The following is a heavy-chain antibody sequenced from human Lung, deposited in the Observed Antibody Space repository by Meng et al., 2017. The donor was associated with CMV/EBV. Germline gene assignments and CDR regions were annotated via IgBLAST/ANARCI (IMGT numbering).Heavy chain of an antibody. CDR1: GFTFKSYR. Sequence: GESLKISCAASGFTFKSYRMDWVRQAPGKGLEWVSAISSSSSLFYYIDSVKGRFTISRDNAKNLLYLQMNSLRVEDTAVYYWAGDGTVEQKGAFDYCGQGXLVTASS. D-gene: IGHD1-14*01. CDR2: ISSSSSLF. CDR3: AGDGTVEQKGAFDY. J-gene: IGHJ4*02. V-gene: IGHV3-21*01.